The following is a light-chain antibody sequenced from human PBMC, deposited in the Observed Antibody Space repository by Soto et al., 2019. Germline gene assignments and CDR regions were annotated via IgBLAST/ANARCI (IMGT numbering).Light chain of an antibody. CDR2: NND. V-gene: IGLV1-44*01. J-gene: IGLJ2*01. CDR3: ESWDDSLYGAV. Sequence: QSVLTQPPSASGTPGQRVTISCSGSSSNIGTNTINWYQQFPGTAPKLLIYNNDQRPSGVPDRFSASKSGTSASLAISGLQYEDEADYYCESWDDSLYGAVFGGGTKLTVL. CDR1: SSNIGTNT.